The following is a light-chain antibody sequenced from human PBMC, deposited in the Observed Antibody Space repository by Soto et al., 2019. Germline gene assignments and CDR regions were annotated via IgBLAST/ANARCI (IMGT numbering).Light chain of an antibody. V-gene: IGKV3-20*01. CDR3: QQFDASVT. CDR2: GTS. J-gene: IGKJ5*01. Sequence: EIVLTQSPGTLSLSPGERATLSCRASHSVSRTYFAWYQQKPGKAPRLLIYGTSDRATGTPDRLSGSGSGTDFTLTISRLEPEDSAVYYCQQFDASVTFGQGTRLEIK. CDR1: HSVSRTY.